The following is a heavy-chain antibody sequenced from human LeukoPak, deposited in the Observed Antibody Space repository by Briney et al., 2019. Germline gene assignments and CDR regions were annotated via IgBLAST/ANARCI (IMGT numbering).Heavy chain of an antibody. CDR2: ISYDGSNK. V-gene: IGHV3-30*03. J-gene: IGHJ5*02. CDR3: ALTGDYDSSGYPHS. D-gene: IGHD3-22*01. Sequence: PGGSLILSCAASGFTFSSYGMHWVRQAPGKGLEWVAVISYDGSNKYYADSVKGRFTISRDNSKNTLYLQMNSLRAEDTAVYYCALTGDYDSSGYPHSWGQGTLVTVSS. CDR1: GFTFSSYG.